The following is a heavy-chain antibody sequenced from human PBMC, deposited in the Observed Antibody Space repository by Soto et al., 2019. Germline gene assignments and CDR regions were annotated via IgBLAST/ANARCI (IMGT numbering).Heavy chain of an antibody. CDR2: INAGNGNT. Sequence: GTSVKVCCKASGYTFTSYAMHSLRHAPGQRLEWMGWINAGNGNTKYSQKFQGRVTITRDTSASTAYMELSSLRSEDTAVYYCARSPSYRSGWYSYWGQGTLVTVSS. CDR3: ARSPSYRSGWYSY. J-gene: IGHJ4*02. V-gene: IGHV1-3*01. D-gene: IGHD6-19*01. CDR1: GYTFTSYA.